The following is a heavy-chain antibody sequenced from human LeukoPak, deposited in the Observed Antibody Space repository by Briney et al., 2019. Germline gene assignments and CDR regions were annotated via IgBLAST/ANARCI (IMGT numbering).Heavy chain of an antibody. CDR1: GGSISSYY. CDR2: IYYSGST. D-gene: IGHD1-26*01. J-gene: IGHJ1*01. CDR3: ARDTSGSYYRH. Sequence: SETLSLTCTVSGGSISSYYWSWIRQPPGKGLEWIGYIYYSGSTNYNPSLESRVTISVDTSKNQFSLKLSSVTAADTAVYYCARDTSGSYYRHWGQGTLVTVSS. V-gene: IGHV4-59*01.